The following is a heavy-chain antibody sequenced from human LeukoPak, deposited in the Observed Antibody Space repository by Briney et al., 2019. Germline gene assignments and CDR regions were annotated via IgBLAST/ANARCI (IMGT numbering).Heavy chain of an antibody. Sequence: PSETLSLTCGVSGYSISSGYFWGWIRQPPGKGLEWIGTIFQSGSTHYNPSLKSRVTISIDTSTNQFSLKLRSVTAADTAVYYCARRYSSDPGSWFGPWGQGTLVTVSS. D-gene: IGHD6-19*01. V-gene: IGHV4-38-2*01. CDR1: GYSISSGYF. J-gene: IGHJ5*02. CDR3: ARRYSSDPGSWFGP. CDR2: IFQSGST.